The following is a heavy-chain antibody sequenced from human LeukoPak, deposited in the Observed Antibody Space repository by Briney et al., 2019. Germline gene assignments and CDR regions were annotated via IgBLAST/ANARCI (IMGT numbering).Heavy chain of an antibody. CDR3: AKGSSGHFFDL. D-gene: IGHD3-22*01. CDR1: GFIFNNYG. Sequence: GGSLRLSCTASGFIFNNYGLIWVRQAPGKGLEWVSAISNDGGGTNYADFVKGRFTISRDNSKNTLFLQMNSLRAEDTALYYCAKGSSGHFFDLWGQGTLVTVSS. J-gene: IGHJ4*02. CDR2: ISNDGGGT. V-gene: IGHV3-23*01.